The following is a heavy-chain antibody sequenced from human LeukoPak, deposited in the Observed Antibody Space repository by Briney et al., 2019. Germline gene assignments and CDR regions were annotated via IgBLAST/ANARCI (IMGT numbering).Heavy chain of an antibody. J-gene: IGHJ4*02. CDR2: ISYDGSIK. CDR1: GFTFSTYT. CDR3: AREDYRTAFDH. V-gene: IGHV3-30-3*01. Sequence: GGSLRLSCAASGFTFSTYTMHWVRQAPGKGLEWVTVISYDGSIKSYADSVKGRFTISRDNSKNTLYLQVNSLRAEDTALYYCAREDYRTAFDHWGQGTLVTVSS. D-gene: IGHD2-21*02.